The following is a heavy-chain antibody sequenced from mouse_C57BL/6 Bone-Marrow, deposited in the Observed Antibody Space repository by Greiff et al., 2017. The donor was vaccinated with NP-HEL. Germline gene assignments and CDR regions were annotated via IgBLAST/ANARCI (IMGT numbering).Heavy chain of an antibody. J-gene: IGHJ4*01. CDR3: AREAYYYGSSYRMDY. V-gene: IGHV1-69*01. CDR2: IDPSDSYT. D-gene: IGHD1-1*01. CDR1: GYTFTSYW. Sequence: QVQLQQPGAELVMPGASVKLSCKASGYTFTSYWMHWVKQRPGQGLEWIGEIDPSDSYTNYNQKFKGQSTLTVDKSSSTAYMQLSSLTSEDSAVYYCAREAYYYGSSYRMDYWGQGTSVTVSS.